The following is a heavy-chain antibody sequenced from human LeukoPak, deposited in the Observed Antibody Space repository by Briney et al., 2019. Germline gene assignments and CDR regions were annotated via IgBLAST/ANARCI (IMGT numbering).Heavy chain of an antibody. CDR3: ARDVGSKYDFWSGCYYIGQPIFDY. CDR2: IYASGGT. Sequence: SETLSLTCAVSGGSISSYYWSWIRQPAGKGLEWIGRIYASGGTNYNPSLKSRVTMSVDTSKNQFSLKLSSVTAADTAVYYCARDVGSKYDFWSGCYYIGQPIFDYWGQGTLVTVSS. CDR1: GGSISSYY. J-gene: IGHJ4*02. D-gene: IGHD3-3*01. V-gene: IGHV4-4*07.